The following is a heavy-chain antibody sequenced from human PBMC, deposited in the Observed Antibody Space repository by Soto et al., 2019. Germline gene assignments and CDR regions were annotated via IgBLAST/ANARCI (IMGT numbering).Heavy chain of an antibody. CDR2: IIPIFGTA. V-gene: IGHV1-69*12. J-gene: IGHJ4*02. Sequence: QVQRVQSGAEVKKPGSSVKVSCKASGGTFSSYAISWVRQAPGQGLEWMGGIIPIFGTANYAQKFQGRVTITADESTSTAYRELSSLRSEDTAGYYWARETGEGERGEDCWGQGTLGTGSS. CDR3: ARETGEGERGEDC. CDR1: GGTFSSYA. D-gene: IGHD3-16*01.